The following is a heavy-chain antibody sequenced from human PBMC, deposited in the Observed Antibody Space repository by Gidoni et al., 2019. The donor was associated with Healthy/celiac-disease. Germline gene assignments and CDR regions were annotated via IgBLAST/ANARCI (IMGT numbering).Heavy chain of an antibody. CDR1: GGTFSSYA. J-gene: IGHJ4*02. V-gene: IGHV1-69*01. CDR2: IIPSFGTA. D-gene: IGHD1-26*01. Sequence: QVQLVQSGPEVKKPRSSAKVSCKASGGTFSSYAISWVRQAPGQGLEWMGGIIPSFGTANYAQKFQGRVTITADESTSTAYMELSSLRSEDTAVYYCARTVGAPSLFDYWGQGTLVTVSS. CDR3: ARTVGAPSLFDY.